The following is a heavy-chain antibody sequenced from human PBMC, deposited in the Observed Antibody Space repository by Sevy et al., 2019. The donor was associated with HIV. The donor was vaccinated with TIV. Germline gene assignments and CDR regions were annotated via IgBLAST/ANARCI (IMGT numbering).Heavy chain of an antibody. CDR3: ARARGDYDSSGLDHDAFDI. V-gene: IGHV4-38-2*01. Sequence: SETLSLTCAVSGYSISSGYYWGWIRQPPGKGLEWIGSIYHSGSTYNNASLKSRVTISVDTSKNQFSLKLSSVTAADTAVYYCARARGDYDSSGLDHDAFDIWGQGTMVTVSS. CDR2: IYHSGST. CDR1: GYSISSGYY. D-gene: IGHD3-22*01. J-gene: IGHJ3*02.